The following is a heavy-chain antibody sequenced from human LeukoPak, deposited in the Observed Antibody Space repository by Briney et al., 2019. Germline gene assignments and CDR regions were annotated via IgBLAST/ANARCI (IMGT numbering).Heavy chain of an antibody. V-gene: IGHV3-15*01. D-gene: IGHD1-26*01. CDR3: TTGPPINLGGIKNFDY. Sequence: GGSLRLSCAASGFTFSNAWMSWVRQAPGKGLEWVGRIKSKTDGGTTDYAAPVKGRFTISRDDSKNTLYLQMNSLKTEDTAVYYCTTGPPINLGGIKNFDYWGQGTLVTVSS. CDR1: GFTFSNAW. J-gene: IGHJ4*02. CDR2: IKSKTDGGTT.